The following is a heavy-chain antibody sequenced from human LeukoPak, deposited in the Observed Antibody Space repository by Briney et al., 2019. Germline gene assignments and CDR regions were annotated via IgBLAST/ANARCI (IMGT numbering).Heavy chain of an antibody. V-gene: IGHV3-30*18. CDR1: GFTFSSYG. J-gene: IGHJ6*02. Sequence: PGRSLRLSRAASGFTFSSYGMHWVRQAPGKGLEWVAVISYDGSNKYYADSVKGRFTISRDNSKNTLYLQMNSLRAEDTAVYYCAKDVHYYYGMDVWGQGTTVTVSS. CDR3: AKDVHYYYGMDV. CDR2: ISYDGSNK.